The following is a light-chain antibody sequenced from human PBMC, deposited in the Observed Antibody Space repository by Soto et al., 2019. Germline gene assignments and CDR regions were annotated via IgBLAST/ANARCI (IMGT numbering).Light chain of an antibody. Sequence: EIVMTQSPATLSVSPGERATLSCRASQSVSSNLAWYQRKPGQAPRLLIYGASTRATGISGRFSGSGSGTEFTLTISSLQSEDFAVYYCQQYNNWPETFGQGTKVEIK. CDR1: QSVSSN. CDR3: QQYNNWPET. CDR2: GAS. V-gene: IGKV3-15*01. J-gene: IGKJ1*01.